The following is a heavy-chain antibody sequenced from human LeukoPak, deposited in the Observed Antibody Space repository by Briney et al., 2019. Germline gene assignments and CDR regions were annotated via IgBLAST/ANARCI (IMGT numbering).Heavy chain of an antibody. Sequence: GGSLRLSSAASVFSFISYGMHWVRQAPGKGLEWVGVISDDGRNKKYADSVKGRFTISRDNSKNTLYLQMNSLRAEDTAVYYCARSKDWLGLDYWGQGTLVTVSS. D-gene: IGHD3-9*01. CDR1: VFSFISYG. J-gene: IGHJ4*02. CDR2: ISDDGRNK. CDR3: ARSKDWLGLDY. V-gene: IGHV3-30*03.